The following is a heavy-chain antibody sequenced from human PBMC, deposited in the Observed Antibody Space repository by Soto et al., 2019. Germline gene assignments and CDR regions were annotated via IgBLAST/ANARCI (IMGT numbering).Heavy chain of an antibody. V-gene: IGHV2-5*01. J-gene: IGHJ5*02. CDR2: IYWNDDK. CDR1: GFSLSTSGVG. CDR3: AHKGEDSSGFFPWFDP. Sequence: GSGPTLVNPTQTLTLTCTFSGFSLSTSGVGVGWIRQPPGKALEWFALIYWNDDKRYSPSLKSRLTITKDTSKNQVVLTMTNMDPVDTATYYCAHKGEDSSGFFPWFDPWGQGTLVTVSS. D-gene: IGHD3-22*01.